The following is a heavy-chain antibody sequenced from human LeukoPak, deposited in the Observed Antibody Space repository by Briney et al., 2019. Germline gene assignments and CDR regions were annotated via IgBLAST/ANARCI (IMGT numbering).Heavy chain of an antibody. Sequence: SVKVSCKASGGTFSSYAISWVRQAPGQGLEWMGRIIPIFGTANYAQKFQGRVTITTDESTSTAYMELSSLRSEDTAVYYCASYKNYYGSGTHFAYWGQGTLVTVSS. CDR1: GGTFSSYA. CDR3: ASYKNYYGSGTHFAY. CDR2: IIPIFGTA. V-gene: IGHV1-69*05. J-gene: IGHJ4*02. D-gene: IGHD3-10*01.